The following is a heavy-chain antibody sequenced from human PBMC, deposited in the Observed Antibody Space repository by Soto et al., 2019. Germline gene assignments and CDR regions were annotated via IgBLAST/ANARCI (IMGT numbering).Heavy chain of an antibody. CDR3: AREVRTFGGVDFDY. D-gene: IGHD3-16*01. Sequence: EVQLVESGGGLVQPGGSLILSCAASGFTFSSYSMNWVREAPGKGLEWVSYISSSSSTIYYADSVKGRFTISRDNAKNSLYLQMNSLRDEDTAVYYCAREVRTFGGVDFDYWGQGTLVTVSS. V-gene: IGHV3-48*02. CDR1: GFTFSSYS. CDR2: ISSSSSTI. J-gene: IGHJ4*02.